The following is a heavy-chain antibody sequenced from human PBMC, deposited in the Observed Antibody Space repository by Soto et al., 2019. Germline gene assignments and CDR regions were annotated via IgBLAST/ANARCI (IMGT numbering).Heavy chain of an antibody. Sequence: ASETLSLTCTVSGGSIGSYYWRWVRQPPGKGLEWIGYIYYSGSTNYNPSLKSRVTISVDTSKNQFSLKLSSVTAADTAVYYCARRLNWFDPWGQGTLVTVSS. V-gene: IGHV4-59*08. CDR1: GGSIGSYY. CDR2: IYYSGST. J-gene: IGHJ5*02. CDR3: ARRLNWFDP.